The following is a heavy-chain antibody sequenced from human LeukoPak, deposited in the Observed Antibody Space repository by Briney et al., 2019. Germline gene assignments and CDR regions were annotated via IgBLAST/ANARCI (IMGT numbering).Heavy chain of an antibody. D-gene: IGHD3-10*02. CDR2: IYYSGTT. CDR3: VRWQSGSMFHPP. CDR1: GGSISSSSHY. Sequence: SETLSLTCTVSGGSISSSSHYWGWIRQPPGKGLEWIGSIYYSGTTAYNPSLKSRVTISVDTSKNQFSLKLSSVTGAETAVYYCVRWQSGSMFHPPWGQGTLVTVSS. V-gene: IGHV4-39*01. J-gene: IGHJ5*02.